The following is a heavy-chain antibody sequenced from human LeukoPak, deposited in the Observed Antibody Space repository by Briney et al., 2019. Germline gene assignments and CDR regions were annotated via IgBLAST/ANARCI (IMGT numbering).Heavy chain of an antibody. CDR1: GFTFSSYG. J-gene: IGHJ4*02. CDR2: ISYDGSNK. D-gene: IGHD3-10*01. Sequence: PGGSLRLSCAASGFTFSSYGMHWVRQAPGKGLEWVAVISYDGSNKYYADSVKGRFTISRDNSKNTLYLQMNSLRAEDTAVYYCAKDLGTGLAIADLDYWGQGTLVTVSS. CDR3: AKDLGTGLAIADLDY. V-gene: IGHV3-30*18.